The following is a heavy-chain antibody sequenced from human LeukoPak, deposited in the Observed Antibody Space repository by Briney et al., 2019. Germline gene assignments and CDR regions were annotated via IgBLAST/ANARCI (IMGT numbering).Heavy chain of an antibody. Sequence: ASVKVSCKASGYTFTSYYMHWVRQAPGQGLEWMGIINPSGGSTSYAQKFQGRVTMTRDTSTSTVYMELSSLRSEDTAVYYCARDIGYSSGWYDGRSYYYMDVWGKGTTVTVSS. CDR2: INPSGGST. D-gene: IGHD6-19*01. V-gene: IGHV1-46*01. CDR1: GYTFTSYY. CDR3: ARDIGYSSGWYDGRSYYYMDV. J-gene: IGHJ6*03.